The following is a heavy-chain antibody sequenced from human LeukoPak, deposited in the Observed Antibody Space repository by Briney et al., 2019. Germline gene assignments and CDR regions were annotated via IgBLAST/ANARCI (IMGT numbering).Heavy chain of an antibody. Sequence: GGSLRLSCAAPGFTFSDYGIHWVRQAPGQGLERVALIWYDGSKKYYADSVKGRFTISRDNTKNTLYLQLNSLRADDTAVYYCARAHSSSSTFDLWGQGTLVTVSS. CDR2: IWYDGSKK. CDR1: GFTFSDYG. D-gene: IGHD6-6*01. V-gene: IGHV3-33*01. J-gene: IGHJ4*02. CDR3: ARAHSSSSTFDL.